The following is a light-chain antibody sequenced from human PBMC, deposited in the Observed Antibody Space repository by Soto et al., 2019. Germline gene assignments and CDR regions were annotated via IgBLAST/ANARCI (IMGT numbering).Light chain of an antibody. Sequence: DIQMTQSPSTLSASVGDRVTITCRASHSISSWLAWYQQKPGKAPKLLIYKASSLESGLPSRFSGSGSGTEFTLTISSLQPDDFATYYCQQYNSLYNFGQGTKLEIK. CDR1: HSISSW. CDR3: QQYNSLYN. V-gene: IGKV1-5*03. J-gene: IGKJ2*01. CDR2: KAS.